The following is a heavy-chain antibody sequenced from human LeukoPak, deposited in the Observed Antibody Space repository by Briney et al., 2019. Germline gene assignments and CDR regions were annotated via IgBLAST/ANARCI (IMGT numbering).Heavy chain of an antibody. D-gene: IGHD3-22*01. V-gene: IGHV4-30-4*01. CDR3: ARAAGSSGYYGWFDP. CDR2: IYYSGST. CDR1: GGSISSGDYY. J-gene: IGHJ5*02. Sequence: SQTLSLTCTVSGGSISSGDYYWSWIRQPPGKGLEWIGYIYYSGSTNYNPSLKSRVTISVDTSKNQFSLKLSSVTAADTAVYYCARAAGSSGYYGWFDPWGQGTLVTVSS.